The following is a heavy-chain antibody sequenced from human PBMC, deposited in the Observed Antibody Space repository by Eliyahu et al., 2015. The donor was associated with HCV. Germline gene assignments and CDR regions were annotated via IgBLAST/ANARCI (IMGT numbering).Heavy chain of an antibody. J-gene: IGHJ4*02. CDR3: ARGGGVRGVINFDY. Sequence: QVQLVQSGAEVKKPGSSVKVSCKASGGXFSSYAISWVRQAPGQGLEWMGRIIPILGIANYAQKFQGRVTITADKSTSTAYMELSSLRSEDTAVYYCARGGGVRGVINFDYWGQGTLVTVSS. CDR1: GGXFSSYA. CDR2: IIPILGIA. V-gene: IGHV1-69*04. D-gene: IGHD3-10*01.